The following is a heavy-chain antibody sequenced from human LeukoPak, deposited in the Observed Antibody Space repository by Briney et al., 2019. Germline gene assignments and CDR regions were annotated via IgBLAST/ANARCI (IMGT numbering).Heavy chain of an antibody. CDR2: INHSGST. D-gene: IGHD1-26*01. CDR1: GGSFSGYY. Sequence: SETLSLTCAVYGGSFSGYYWSWIRQPPGKGLEWIGEINHSGSTYYNPSLKSRVTISVDTSKNQFSLKLSSVTAADTAVYYCARLKVGATDYWGQGTLVTVSS. V-gene: IGHV4-34*01. J-gene: IGHJ4*02. CDR3: ARLKVGATDY.